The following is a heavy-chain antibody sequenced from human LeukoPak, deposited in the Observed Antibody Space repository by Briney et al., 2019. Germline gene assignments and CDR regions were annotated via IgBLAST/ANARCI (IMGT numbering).Heavy chain of an antibody. CDR3: ATSWGPDTSAFRWGRDGMDV. D-gene: IGHD3-16*01. J-gene: IGHJ6*02. CDR2: ISKSGDHT. Sequence: GGSLRLSCAASGFTFGKYALSWVRQAPGKGLEWVSAISKSGDHTYYAASAKGRFTIYRDNSKNTQYLQMNSLRAEDTAVYYCATSWGPDTSAFRWGRDGMDVWGQGTTVIVS. CDR1: GFTFGKYA. V-gene: IGHV3-23*01.